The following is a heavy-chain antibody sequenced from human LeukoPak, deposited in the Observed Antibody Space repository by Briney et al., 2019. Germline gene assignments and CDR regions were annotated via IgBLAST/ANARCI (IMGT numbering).Heavy chain of an antibody. CDR2: IRYDGSNK. J-gene: IGHJ6*03. CDR3: AKVYVSFPSEYYYYMDV. D-gene: IGHD2-8*01. V-gene: IGHV3-30*02. Sequence: PGGSLRLSCAASGFTFSSYGMHWVRQAPGKGLEWVAFIRYDGSNKYYADSVKGRFTISRDNSKNTLYLQMNSLRAEDTAVYYCAKVYVSFPSEYYYYMDVWGKGTTVTVSS. CDR1: GFTFSSYG.